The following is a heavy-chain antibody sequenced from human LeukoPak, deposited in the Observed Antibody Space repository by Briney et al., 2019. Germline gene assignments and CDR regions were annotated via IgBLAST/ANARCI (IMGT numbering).Heavy chain of an antibody. CDR3: AKDRLDYEDY. CDR1: GFTFSSYG. D-gene: IGHD4-17*01. CDR2: ISYDGSNK. V-gene: IGHV3-30*18. Sequence: GRSLRLSCAASGFTFSSYGMHWVRQAPGKGLEWVAVISYDGSNKYYADSVKGRFTISRDNSKNTLYLQMNSLRAEDTAVYYCAKDRLDYEDYWGQGTLVTVSS. J-gene: IGHJ4*02.